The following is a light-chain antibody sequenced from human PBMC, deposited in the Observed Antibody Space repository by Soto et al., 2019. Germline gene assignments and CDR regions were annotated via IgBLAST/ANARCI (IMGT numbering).Light chain of an antibody. Sequence: MTQSPSTLSAFVGDRVSITCRASQNISRWXAWXXQXPGXXPXXLIYDGSTLESGVPSRFSGSGSGTEFILTISSLQPDDFATFYCQQYSNGWRFGQGTKVDI. CDR2: DGS. CDR1: QNISRW. CDR3: QQYSNGWR. J-gene: IGKJ1*01. V-gene: IGKV1-5*01.